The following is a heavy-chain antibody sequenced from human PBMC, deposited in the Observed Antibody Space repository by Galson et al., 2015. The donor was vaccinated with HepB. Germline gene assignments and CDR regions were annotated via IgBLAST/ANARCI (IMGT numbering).Heavy chain of an antibody. CDR3: AREKVGCSSTSCYTTSYYYYGMDV. D-gene: IGHD2-2*02. Sequence: SVKVSCKASGGTFSSYAISWVRQAPGQGLEWMGGIIPILGIANYAQKFQGRVTMTRDTSTSTVYMELSSLRSEDTAVYYCAREKVGCSSTSCYTTSYYYYGMDVWGQGTTVTVSS. V-gene: IGHV1-69*10. CDR1: GGTFSSYA. J-gene: IGHJ6*02. CDR2: IIPILGIA.